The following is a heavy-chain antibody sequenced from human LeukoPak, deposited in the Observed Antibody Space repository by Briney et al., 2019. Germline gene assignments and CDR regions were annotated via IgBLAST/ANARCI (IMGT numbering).Heavy chain of an antibody. D-gene: IGHD2-21*01. Sequence: GGSLRLSCAASGFTFSNYWMHWVRQAPGKGLVWVSRINSDGINTSYADSVKGRFTISRDNAKNTLNLQMNSLRAEDTAVYYCARERGVSHPFDYWGQGTLVTVSS. CDR1: GFTFSNYW. V-gene: IGHV3-74*01. CDR3: ARERGVSHPFDY. CDR2: INSDGINT. J-gene: IGHJ4*02.